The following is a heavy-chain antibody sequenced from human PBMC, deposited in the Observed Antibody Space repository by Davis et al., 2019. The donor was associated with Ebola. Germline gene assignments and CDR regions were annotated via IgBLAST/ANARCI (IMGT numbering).Heavy chain of an antibody. D-gene: IGHD2-15*01. V-gene: IGHV3-53*01. CDR1: GFTVSNNY. Sequence: PGGSLRLSCAASGFTVSNNYMSWVRQAPGKGLEWVSAIYSDGSTYYADSVKGRFTISRDNSKNTLCLQMNSLRAEDTAVYYCAREMCSGGSCLDYWGQGTLLTVSS. J-gene: IGHJ4*02. CDR2: IYSDGST. CDR3: AREMCSGGSCLDY.